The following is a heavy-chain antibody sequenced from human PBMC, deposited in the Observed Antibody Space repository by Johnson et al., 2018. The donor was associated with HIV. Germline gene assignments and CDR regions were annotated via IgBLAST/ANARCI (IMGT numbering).Heavy chain of an antibody. J-gene: IGHJ3*01. CDR2: ISGSGGST. Sequence: EVQLVESGGGVVQPGGSLRLSCAASGFTVSSNYMSWVRQAPGKGQEWVSVISGSGGSTYYADSVKGRFTISRDNSKNTLYLQMNSLRAEDTAVYYCARTTYSSPGAFDVWGQGTLVTVSS. CDR3: ARTTYSSPGAFDV. CDR1: GFTVSSNY. D-gene: IGHD6-19*01. V-gene: IGHV3-66*02.